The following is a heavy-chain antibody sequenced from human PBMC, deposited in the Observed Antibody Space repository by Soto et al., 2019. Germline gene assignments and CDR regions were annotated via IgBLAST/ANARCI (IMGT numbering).Heavy chain of an antibody. V-gene: IGHV1-2*04. J-gene: IGHJ5*02. Sequence: ASVKVSCKASGYTFTGYYMHWVRQAPGQGLEWMGWINPNSGGTNYAQKFQGWVTMTRDTSISTAYMELSRLRSDDTAVYYCARGGPFGSEYCTNGVCYTLNWFDPWGQGTLVTVSS. CDR2: INPNSGGT. CDR1: GYTFTGYY. D-gene: IGHD2-8*01. CDR3: ARGGPFGSEYCTNGVCYTLNWFDP.